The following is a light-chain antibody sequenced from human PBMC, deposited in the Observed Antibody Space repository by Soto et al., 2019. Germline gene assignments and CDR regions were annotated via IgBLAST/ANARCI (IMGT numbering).Light chain of an antibody. V-gene: IGKV3-20*01. Sequence: EIVLTQSPGTLSLSPGERATLSCRASQSVSSNYIAWYQQNPGQAPRLLIYGASTRATGIPVRFSGSGSGTDFTHTISRLEPEDFAVYFCQQYGTSTPFAFGQGTKVEIK. CDR2: GAS. CDR3: QQYGTSTPFA. J-gene: IGKJ2*01. CDR1: QSVSSNY.